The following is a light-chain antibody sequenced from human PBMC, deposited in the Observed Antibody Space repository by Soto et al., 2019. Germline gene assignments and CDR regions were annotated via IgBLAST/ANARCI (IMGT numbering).Light chain of an antibody. V-gene: IGKV1-6*01. CDR3: QQSYSTPPWT. CDR1: QGIRND. J-gene: IGKJ1*01. Sequence: AIQMTQSPSSLSASVGDRVTITCRASQGIRNDLGWYQQKPGKAPKLLIYAASNLQSGVPSRFSGSGSGTLFTLTISSLQPEDFATYYCQQSYSTPPWTFGQGTKVEIK. CDR2: AAS.